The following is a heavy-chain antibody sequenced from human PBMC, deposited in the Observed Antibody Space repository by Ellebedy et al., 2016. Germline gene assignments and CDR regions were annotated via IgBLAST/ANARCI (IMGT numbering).Heavy chain of an antibody. CDR3: RQGHYADY. J-gene: IGHJ4*02. V-gene: IGHV3-23*01. Sequence: GESLKISCAVSGLPFSTFFMSWVRQAPGKGLEWVATISANGNKRDFADSVQGRFTISRDNFRNTLHLQMSNLRGEDTAMYYCRQGHYADYWGQGTLVTVSS. CDR2: ISANGNKR. CDR1: GLPFSTFF.